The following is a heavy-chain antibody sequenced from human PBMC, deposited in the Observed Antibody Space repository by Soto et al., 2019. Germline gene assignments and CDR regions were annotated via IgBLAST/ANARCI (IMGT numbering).Heavy chain of an antibody. V-gene: IGHV1-69*13. CDR1: GGTFSSYA. CDR2: IIPIFGTA. Sequence: SVKVSCKASGGTFSSYAISWVRQAPGQGLEWMGGIIPIFGTANYAQKFQGRVTITADESTSTAYMELSSLRSEDTAVYYCASREEWWAGQPPNWFDSWGQATLVTVSS. D-gene: IGHD2-8*01. CDR3: ASREEWWAGQPPNWFDS. J-gene: IGHJ5*01.